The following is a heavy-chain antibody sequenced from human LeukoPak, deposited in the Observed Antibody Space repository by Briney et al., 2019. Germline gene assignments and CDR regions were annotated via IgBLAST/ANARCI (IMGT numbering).Heavy chain of an antibody. Sequence: GGSLRLSCAASRFTLSSYGMHWVRQAPGKGLEWVAFIRNDGSNKYYPDSVKGRFTISRDSSKNTLYLQMNSLRAEDTAVYYCAKGVAYGSSALDYWGQGTLVTVSS. CDR3: AKGVAYGSSALDY. V-gene: IGHV3-30*02. J-gene: IGHJ4*02. CDR2: IRNDGSNK. CDR1: RFTLSSYG. D-gene: IGHD3-10*01.